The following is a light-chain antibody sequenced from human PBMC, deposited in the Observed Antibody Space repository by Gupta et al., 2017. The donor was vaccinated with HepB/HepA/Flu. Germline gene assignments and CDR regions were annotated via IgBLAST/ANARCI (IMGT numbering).Light chain of an antibody. J-gene: IGKJ1*01. V-gene: IGKV3-20*01. CDR2: GAS. CDR3: QQYGSSPT. Sequence: EIVLTQSPGPLSLSPGERATLSCRASQSVSSSYLAWYQQKPGQAPRLLIYGASSRATAIPDRFSGSGSGTDFTLTISRLEPEDFAVYYCQQYGSSPTFGQGTKVEIK. CDR1: QSVSSSY.